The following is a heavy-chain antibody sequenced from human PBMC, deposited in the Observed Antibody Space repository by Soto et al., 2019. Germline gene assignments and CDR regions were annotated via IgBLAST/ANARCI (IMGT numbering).Heavy chain of an antibody. Sequence: SETLSLTCAVYGGSFSAYYWSWVRQPPGKGLEWIGETIHSGSTKYNPSLKSRVTISVDTSKNQFSLKVGSVTAADTAVYYCASSSLYGMDVWGQGTTVTVSS. CDR2: TIHSGST. J-gene: IGHJ6*02. V-gene: IGHV4-34*12. CDR3: ASSSLYGMDV. CDR1: GGSFSAYY.